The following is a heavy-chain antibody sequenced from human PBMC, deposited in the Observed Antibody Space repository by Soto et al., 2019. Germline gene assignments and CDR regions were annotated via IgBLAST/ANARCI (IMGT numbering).Heavy chain of an antibody. V-gene: IGHV1-18*01. CDR2: ISAYGDS. CDR3: ARGGGAYDV. CDR1: GYIVTSFG. J-gene: IGHJ3*01. Sequence: QVQLVQSGAEVKKPGATVKVSCKASGYIVTSFGINWVRQAPGQGLEWMGCISAYGDSNYSEKLQDRVSLTTDTYTNTAYMELRSLGSDDTGVYYCARGGGAYDVWGQGTKITVSS.